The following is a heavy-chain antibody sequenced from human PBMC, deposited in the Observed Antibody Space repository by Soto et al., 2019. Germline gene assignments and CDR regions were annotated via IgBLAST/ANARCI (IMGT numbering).Heavy chain of an antibody. V-gene: IGHV3-74*01. CDR1: GFTFSSDW. CDR3: ARLPNKSPQN. CDR2: ISSDASST. J-gene: IGHJ1*01. Sequence: EVQLVESGGGLVQPGGSLRLSCAASGFTFSSDWMHWVRQAPGKGLVWVSSISSDASSTSYADPVKGRFTISRDNAKNTVFLQMNSVRAEDTAVYYCARLPNKSPQNWGQGTLVIVSP.